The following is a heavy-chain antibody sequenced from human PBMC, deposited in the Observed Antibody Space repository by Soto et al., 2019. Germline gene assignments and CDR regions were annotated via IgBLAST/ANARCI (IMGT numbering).Heavy chain of an antibody. V-gene: IGHV4-34*01. Sequence: QVQLQQWGAGLLKPSETLSLTCAVYGGSFSGHYWSWIRQPPGKGLEWIGEINHSGSTNYNPSLKSRVTISVDTSKNQFSLKQSSVTAADTAVYYCARLGYCSSTSCYHSYYMDVWGKGTTVTVSS. D-gene: IGHD2-2*01. CDR2: INHSGST. J-gene: IGHJ6*03. CDR1: GGSFSGHY. CDR3: ARLGYCSSTSCYHSYYMDV.